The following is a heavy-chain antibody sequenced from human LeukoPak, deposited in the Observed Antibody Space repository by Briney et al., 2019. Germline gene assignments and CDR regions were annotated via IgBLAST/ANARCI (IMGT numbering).Heavy chain of an antibody. CDR3: AKGSWSPGE. CDR1: GFTFSSYG. D-gene: IGHD3-10*01. J-gene: IGHJ3*01. CDR2: IRSDGSNE. Sequence: AGGSLRLSCAASGFTFSSYGMNWARQAPGKGLEWVAFIRSDGSNEYYADSVKGRFTISRDNSKNTLYLQVNSLRAEDTAVYYCAKGSWSPGEWGQGTMVTVSS. V-gene: IGHV3-30*02.